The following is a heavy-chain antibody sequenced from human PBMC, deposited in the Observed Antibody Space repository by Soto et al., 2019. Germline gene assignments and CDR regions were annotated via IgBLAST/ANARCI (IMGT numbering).Heavy chain of an antibody. V-gene: IGHV4-31*03. CDR2: IYYSGST. J-gene: IGHJ3*02. CDR3: VSYGFGSTSPLYQDAFDI. D-gene: IGHD2-2*01. CDR1: GGSISSGGYY. Sequence: PSETLSLTCTVSGGSISSGGYYWSWIRQHPGKGLEWIGYIYYSGSTYYNPSLKSRVTISVDTSKNQFSLKLSSVTAADTAVYYCVSYGFGSTSPLYQDAFDIWGQGTMVTVSS.